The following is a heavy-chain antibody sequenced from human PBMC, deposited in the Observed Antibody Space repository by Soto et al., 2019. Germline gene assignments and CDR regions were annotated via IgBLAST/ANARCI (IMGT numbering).Heavy chain of an antibody. CDR1: GITFSSYA. CDR3: AKETQLWLSVN. Sequence: EVQLLESGGGLVQPGGSLRLSCAASGITFSSYAMSWVRQAPGKGLEWVSAISGSGGSTYYADSVKGRFTISRDNSKKTLYLQMNSLRAEVTAVYYWAKETQLWLSVNWGQGTLVTGSS. V-gene: IGHV3-23*01. J-gene: IGHJ4*02. D-gene: IGHD6-19*01. CDR2: ISGSGGST.